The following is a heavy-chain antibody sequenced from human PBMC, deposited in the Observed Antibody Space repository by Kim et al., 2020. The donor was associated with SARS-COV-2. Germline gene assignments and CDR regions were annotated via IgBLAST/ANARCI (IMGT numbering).Heavy chain of an antibody. V-gene: IGHV3-30*04. CDR3: ARELVVVVAADYYYYGMDV. J-gene: IGHJ6*02. D-gene: IGHD2-15*01. CDR2: ISYDGSNK. CDR1: GFTFSSYA. Sequence: GGSLRLSCAASGFTFSSYAMHWVRQAPGKGLEWVAVISYDGSNKYYADSVKGRFTISRDNSKNTLYLQMNSLRAEDTAVYYCARELVVVVAADYYYYGMDVWGQGTTVTVSS.